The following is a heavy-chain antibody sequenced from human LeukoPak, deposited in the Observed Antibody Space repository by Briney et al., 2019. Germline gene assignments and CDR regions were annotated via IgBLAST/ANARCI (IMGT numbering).Heavy chain of an antibody. CDR2: IIPILGIA. CDR1: GGTFSSYT. D-gene: IGHD2-2*01. J-gene: IGHJ4*02. CDR3: AIDCSSTSCYQGNVY. Sequence: SVKVSCKASGGTFSSYTISWVQQAPGQGLEWMGRIIPILGIANYAQKFQGRVTITADKSTSTAYMELSSLRSEDTAVYYCAIDCSSTSCYQGNVYWGQGTLVTVSS. V-gene: IGHV1-69*02.